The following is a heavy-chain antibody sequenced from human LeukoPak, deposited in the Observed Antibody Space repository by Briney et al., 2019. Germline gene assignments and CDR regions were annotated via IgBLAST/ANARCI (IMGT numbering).Heavy chain of an antibody. V-gene: IGHV3-33*05. D-gene: IGHD5-18*01. J-gene: IGHJ4*02. CDR3: ARDLSGITGYTYGRGIDY. CDR2: ISYDGSNK. CDR1: GFTFSRYG. Sequence: GGSLRLSCAPSGFTFSRYGMHWVRQAPGKGLDWVAVISYDGSNKYYADSVKGRFTISRDNAKTSLYLQMNSLRAEDTAVYYCARDLSGITGYTYGRGIDYWGQGTLVTVSS.